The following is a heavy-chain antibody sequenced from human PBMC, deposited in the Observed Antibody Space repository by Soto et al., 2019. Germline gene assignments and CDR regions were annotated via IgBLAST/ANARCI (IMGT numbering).Heavy chain of an antibody. V-gene: IGHV1-18*01. CDR1: GYTFTSYG. J-gene: IGHJ4*02. CDR2: ISAHNGNT. D-gene: IGHD1-1*01. Sequence: QVHLVQSGAEVKKPGASVKVSCKASGYTFTSYGITWVRQAPGQGLEWMGWISAHNGNTDYAQKLQGRVIVTRDTSTSTAYMELRSLISDDTAVYYCARGRYGDYWGQGELVTVS. CDR3: ARGRYGDY.